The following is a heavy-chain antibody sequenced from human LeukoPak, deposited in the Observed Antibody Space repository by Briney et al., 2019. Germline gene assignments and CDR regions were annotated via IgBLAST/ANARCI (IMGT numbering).Heavy chain of an antibody. CDR3: AKSRAVEPRALDY. V-gene: IGHV3-74*01. J-gene: IGHJ4*02. Sequence: PGGSLRLSCAASGFTFSSYWMHWVRQAPGKGLVWVSRINTDGSSTSYADSVKGRFTISRDNSKNTLYLQMNSLRAEDTAVYYCAKSRAVEPRALDYWGQGTLVTVSS. CDR2: INTDGSST. CDR1: GFTFSSYW.